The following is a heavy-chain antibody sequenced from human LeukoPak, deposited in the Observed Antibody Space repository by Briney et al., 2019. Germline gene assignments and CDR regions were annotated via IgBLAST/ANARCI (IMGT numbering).Heavy chain of an antibody. CDR3: AKVIGLAAGKPDYFDY. J-gene: IGHJ4*02. CDR1: GFTFSSYG. V-gene: IGHV3-30*02. Sequence: GGSLRLSCAASGFTFSSYGMHWVRQAPGKGLEWVAFIRYDGSNKYYADSVKGRFTISRDNAKISLFLQMSSLRAEDTAVYYCAKVIGLAAGKPDYFDYWGQGTLVTVSS. D-gene: IGHD6-13*01. CDR2: IRYDGSNK.